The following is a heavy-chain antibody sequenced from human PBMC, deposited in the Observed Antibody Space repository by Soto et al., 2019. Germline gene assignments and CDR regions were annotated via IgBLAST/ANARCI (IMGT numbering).Heavy chain of an antibody. V-gene: IGHV3-33*01. Sequence: GGSLRLSCAASGFTSSSYGMHWVRQAPGKGLEWVAVIWYDGSNKYYADSVKGRFTISRDNSKNTLYLQMNSLRAEDTAVYYCARDLRDSSSWYIGFYYYYYYGMDVWGQGTTVTVSS. D-gene: IGHD6-13*01. J-gene: IGHJ6*02. CDR2: IWYDGSNK. CDR1: GFTSSSYG. CDR3: ARDLRDSSSWYIGFYYYYYYGMDV.